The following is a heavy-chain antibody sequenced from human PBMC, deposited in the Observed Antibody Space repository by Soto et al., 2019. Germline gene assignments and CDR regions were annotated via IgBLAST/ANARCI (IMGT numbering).Heavy chain of an antibody. Sequence: GGSLRLSCAASGFTFRSYAMSWVRQAPGKGLEWVSAIRGSAGSMYYADSVKGRFTISRDNSKNTLYLQMNSLRAEDTAVYYCAKDSVVVPAAMASFDYWGQGTLVTVSS. CDR3: AKDSVVVPAAMASFDY. CDR1: GFTFRSYA. D-gene: IGHD2-2*01. V-gene: IGHV3-23*01. CDR2: IRGSAGSM. J-gene: IGHJ4*02.